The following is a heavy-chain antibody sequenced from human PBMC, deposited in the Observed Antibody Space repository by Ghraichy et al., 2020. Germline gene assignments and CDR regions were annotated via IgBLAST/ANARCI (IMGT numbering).Heavy chain of an antibody. J-gene: IGHJ4*02. CDR2: INHSGST. V-gene: IGHV4-34*01. D-gene: IGHD6-13*01. CDR1: GGSFSGYY. Sequence: SETLSLTCAVYGGSFSGYYWSWIRQPPGKGLEWIGEINHSGSTNYNPSLKSRVTISVDTSKNQFSLKLSSVTAADTAVYYCARVWGVSGSPIAAAALYFDYWGLGTLVTVSS. CDR3: ARVWGVSGSPIAAAALYFDY.